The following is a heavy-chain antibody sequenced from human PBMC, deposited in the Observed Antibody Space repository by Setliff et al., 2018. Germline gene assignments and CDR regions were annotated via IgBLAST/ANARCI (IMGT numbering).Heavy chain of an antibody. CDR3: AGRPQNTPMGPCDY. D-gene: IGHD5-18*01. CDR2: RHDNGER. J-gene: IGHJ4*02. CDR1: PGSISRHY. V-gene: IGHV4-59*11. Sequence: SETLSLTCTVSPGSISRHYWNWFRQAPEKGLEWIGYRHDNGERDYNPSLGSRVTISVDTSKNQFSLMLTSVTAADMAIYCAGRPQNTPMGPCDYWGQGTLVTVSS.